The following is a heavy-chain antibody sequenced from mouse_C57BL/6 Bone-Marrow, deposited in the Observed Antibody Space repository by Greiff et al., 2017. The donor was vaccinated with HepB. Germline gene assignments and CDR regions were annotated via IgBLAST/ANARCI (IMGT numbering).Heavy chain of an antibody. Sequence: VQVVESGPELVKPGASVKLSCKASGYTFTSYDINWVKQRPGQGLEWIGWIYPRDGSTKYNEKFKGKATLTVDTSSSTAYMELHSLTSEDSAVYFCARKGSSGYVHWGQGTTLTVSS. V-gene: IGHV1-85*01. CDR1: GYTFTSYD. D-gene: IGHD3-2*02. CDR3: ARKGSSGYVH. CDR2: IYPRDGST. J-gene: IGHJ2*01.